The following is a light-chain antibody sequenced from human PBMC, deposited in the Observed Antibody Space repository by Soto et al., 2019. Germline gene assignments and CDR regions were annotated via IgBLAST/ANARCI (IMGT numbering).Light chain of an antibody. Sequence: QSALTQPASVSGSPGQSITISCTGTSSDVGGYNYVSWYQQHPGKAPKLMIYEVSNRPSGVSNRFSGSKSGNTASLTISGLQAEDEADYYCSSYTSSRTGAFGTGTKVTVL. CDR2: EVS. V-gene: IGLV2-14*01. CDR3: SSYTSSRTGA. J-gene: IGLJ1*01. CDR1: SSDVGGYNY.